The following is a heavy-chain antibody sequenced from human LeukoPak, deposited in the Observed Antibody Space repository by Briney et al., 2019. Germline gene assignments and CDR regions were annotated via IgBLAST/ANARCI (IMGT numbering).Heavy chain of an antibody. Sequence: SETLSLTCAVYGGSISGFYYTWIRQPPGKGLEGIGEIDHSGDTNYNPSLKSRAIVSVDTSMSQFSLKLTSVTAADAAVYYCARGSPFQEWGQGTLVTVSS. V-gene: IGHV4-34*01. CDR1: GGSISGFY. CDR3: ARGSPFQE. J-gene: IGHJ1*01. CDR2: IDHSGDT.